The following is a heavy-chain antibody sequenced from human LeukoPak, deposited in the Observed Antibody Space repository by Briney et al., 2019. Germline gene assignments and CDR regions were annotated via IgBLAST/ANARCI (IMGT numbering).Heavy chain of an antibody. J-gene: IGHJ5*02. CDR1: GYTFTIHD. V-gene: IGHV1-8*01. D-gene: IGHD3-9*01. Sequence: ASVKVSCKASGYTFTIHDINWVRQAPGQGLEWMGWMNPNSGNTAYAQKFQGRVTMTRDTFTTTAYMELSSLKSDDTAVYYCARGPRYYDMLTGFNWFDPWAREPWSSSPQ. CDR2: MNPNSGNT. CDR3: ARGPRYYDMLTGFNWFDP.